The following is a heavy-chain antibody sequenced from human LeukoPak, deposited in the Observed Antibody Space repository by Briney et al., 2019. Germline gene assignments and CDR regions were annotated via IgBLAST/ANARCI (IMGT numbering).Heavy chain of an antibody. D-gene: IGHD2-21*01. V-gene: IGHV3-66*01. CDR1: GFTVSSNY. J-gene: IGHJ3*02. CDR2: IYSDDST. CDR3: ARDYSGRRAFDI. Sequence: GGSLRLSCAASGFTVSSNYMTWVRQAPGKGLEWVSLIYSDDSTYYADSAKGRFTISRDNSKNTLYLQMNSLRAEDTAVYYCARDYSGRRAFDIWGQGTMVTVSS.